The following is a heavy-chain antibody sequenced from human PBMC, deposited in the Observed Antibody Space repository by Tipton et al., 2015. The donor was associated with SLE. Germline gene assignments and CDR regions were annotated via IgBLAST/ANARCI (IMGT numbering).Heavy chain of an antibody. J-gene: IGHJ3*01. CDR3: ARGAPGTLRAFDF. D-gene: IGHD1-26*01. Sequence: LRLSCTVSGGSISSSGYYWGWIRQPPGEGLEWIGNVYYSGRTYYNPSLKSRVTVSLDTSKNQFSLRLSSVTAADTAVYYCARGAPGTLRAFDFWVQGTVVTVSS. CDR2: VYYSGRT. V-gene: IGHV4-39*07. CDR1: GGSISSSGYY.